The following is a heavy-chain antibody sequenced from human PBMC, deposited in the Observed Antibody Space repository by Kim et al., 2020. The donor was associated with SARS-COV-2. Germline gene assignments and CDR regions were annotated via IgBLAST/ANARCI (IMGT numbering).Heavy chain of an antibody. CDR3: AKGNSFDY. CDR2: GSNK. Sequence: GSNKYYADSVKGRFTISRDNSKNTLYLQMNSLRAEDTAVYYCAKGNSFDYWGQGTLVTVSS. J-gene: IGHJ4*02. D-gene: IGHD1-7*01. V-gene: IGHV3-30*02.